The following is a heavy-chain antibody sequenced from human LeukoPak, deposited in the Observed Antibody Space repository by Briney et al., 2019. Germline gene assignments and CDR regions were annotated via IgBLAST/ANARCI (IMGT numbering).Heavy chain of an antibody. CDR1: GGSISSGSYY. V-gene: IGHV4-61*02. J-gene: IGHJ6*03. Sequence: SETLSLTCTVSGGSISSGSYYWSWIRQPAGKGLEWIGRTYTSGSTNYNPSLKSRVTISVDTSKNQFSLKLSSVTAADTAVYYCAREEYYYMDVWGKGTTVTISS. CDR3: AREEYYYMDV. CDR2: TYTSGST.